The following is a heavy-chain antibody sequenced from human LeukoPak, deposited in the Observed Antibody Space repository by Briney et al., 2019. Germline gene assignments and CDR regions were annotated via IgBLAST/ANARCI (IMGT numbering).Heavy chain of an antibody. CDR2: IIPIFGTA. CDR1: GGTFSSYA. J-gene: IGHJ4*02. Sequence: ASVKLSCKASGGTFSSYAISWVRQAPGQGLEWMGGIIPIFGTANYAQKFQGRVTITADESTSTDYMELSSLRSEDTAVYYCERGPPWAMVLVDWGQGTLVTVSS. CDR3: ERGPPWAMVLVD. V-gene: IGHV1-69*13. D-gene: IGHD5-18*01.